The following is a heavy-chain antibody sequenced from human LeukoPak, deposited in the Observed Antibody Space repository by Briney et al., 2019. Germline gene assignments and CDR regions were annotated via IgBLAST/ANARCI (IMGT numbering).Heavy chain of an antibody. D-gene: IGHD6-13*01. V-gene: IGHV3-9*01. Sequence: GRSLRLFCAASGFTFDDYAMHWVRQAPGKGLEWVSGISWNSGSIGYADSVKGRFTISRDNAKNSLYLQMNSLRAEDTALYYCAKDMSKGAAAETSDYWGQGTLVTVSS. CDR3: AKDMSKGAAAETSDY. J-gene: IGHJ4*02. CDR2: ISWNSGSI. CDR1: GFTFDDYA.